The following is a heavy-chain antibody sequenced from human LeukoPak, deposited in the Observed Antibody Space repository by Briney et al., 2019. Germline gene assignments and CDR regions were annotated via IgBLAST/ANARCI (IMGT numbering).Heavy chain of an antibody. J-gene: IGHJ5*02. Sequence: SETLSLTCTVSGGSISSSSYYWGWIRQPPGKGLEWIGSIYHSGSTYYNPSLKSRVTISVDTSKNQFSLKLSSVTAADTAVYYCARLIGGPWGQGTLVTVSS. CDR2: IYHSGST. D-gene: IGHD3-10*01. CDR3: ARLIGGP. CDR1: GGSISSSSYY. V-gene: IGHV4-39*07.